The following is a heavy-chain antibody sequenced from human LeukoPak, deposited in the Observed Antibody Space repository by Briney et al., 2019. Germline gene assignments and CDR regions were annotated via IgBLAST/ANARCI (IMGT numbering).Heavy chain of an antibody. Sequence: ASETLSLTCTVSGGSISYYYWTWIRQSPGKGLEWIGQIYYTGSTYYNPSLKRRVTISVDTSRNQFSLNLTSVTAADTAVYYCARGGTYNDILSFDPWGQGTLVTASS. J-gene: IGHJ5*02. V-gene: IGHV4-59*01. D-gene: IGHD3-9*01. CDR2: IYYTGST. CDR3: ARGGTYNDILSFDP. CDR1: GGSISYYY.